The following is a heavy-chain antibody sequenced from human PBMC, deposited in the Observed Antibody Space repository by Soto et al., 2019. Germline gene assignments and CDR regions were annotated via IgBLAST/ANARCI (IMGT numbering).Heavy chain of an antibody. CDR2: IWYDGSNK. J-gene: IGHJ3*02. CDR1: GFTFSSYG. CDR3: ARDSYAFDI. Sequence: GGSLRLSCAASGFTFSSYGMHWVRQAPGKGLEWVAVIWYDGSNKYYADSVKGRFTISRDNSKNTLCLQMNSLRAEDTAVYYCARDSYAFDIWGQGTMVTVSS. V-gene: IGHV3-33*01.